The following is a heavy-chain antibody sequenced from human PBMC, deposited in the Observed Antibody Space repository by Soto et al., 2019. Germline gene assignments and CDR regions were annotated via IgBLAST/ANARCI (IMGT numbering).Heavy chain of an antibody. CDR2: IDPRDSKT. D-gene: IGHD6-19*01. V-gene: IGHV5-10-1*01. J-gene: IGHJ6*02. CDR1: GYTFTSYY. CDR3: GRQYISGFIHV. Sequence: GESLKISCKVSGYTFTSYYLSWERQVPGKGLEWMANIDPRDSKTMYSPAFQGHVTVSSDKSIRTAYLQWSSLKASDTAEFYCGRQYISGFIHVWGQGTTVTVSS.